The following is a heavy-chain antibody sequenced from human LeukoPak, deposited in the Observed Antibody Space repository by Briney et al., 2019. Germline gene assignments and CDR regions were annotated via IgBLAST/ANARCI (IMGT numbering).Heavy chain of an antibody. J-gene: IGHJ3*02. CDR2: VYHGGVT. D-gene: IGHD3-22*01. V-gene: IGHV4-38-2*01. CDR1: GYSISSGYY. CDR3: ARARYYDSSGYYLGDSFDI. Sequence: PSETLSLTCGVSGYSISSGYYWGWIRQPPRRGLEWIGSVYHGGVTYYNPSLRSRVTLSLHTSKNQFSLKLGSVTAADTAVYYCARARYYDSSGYYLGDSFDIWGQGTMVTVSS.